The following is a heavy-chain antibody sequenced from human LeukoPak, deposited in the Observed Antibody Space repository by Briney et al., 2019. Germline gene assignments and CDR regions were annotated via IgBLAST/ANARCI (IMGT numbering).Heavy chain of an antibody. CDR2: IYHSGST. CDR1: GYSISSGYY. D-gene: IGHD3-22*01. Sequence: SETLSLTCTVSGYSISSGYYWGWIRPPPGKGLEWIGSIYHSGSTYYNPSLKSRVTISVDTSKNQFSLKLSSVTAADTAVYYCARDLYYYDSSGSFDYWGQGTLVTVSS. CDR3: ARDLYYYDSSGSFDY. J-gene: IGHJ4*02. V-gene: IGHV4-38-2*02.